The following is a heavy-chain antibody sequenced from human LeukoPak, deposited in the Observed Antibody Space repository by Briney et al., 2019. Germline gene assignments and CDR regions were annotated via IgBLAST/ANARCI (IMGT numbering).Heavy chain of an antibody. J-gene: IGHJ4*02. Sequence: PGGSLRLSCAASGFTFXSYAMSWVRQAPGXXXXXXXXXXGXXGXTXXXXXXXXXXTIXXDNSKNTLYXQMNSLRAEDTAVYYCAXPPHDSGDYVSDYWGQGTLVTVSS. D-gene: IGHD4-17*01. CDR3: AXPPHDSGDYVSDY. CDR1: GFTFXSYA. CDR2: XXGXXGXT. V-gene: IGHV3-23*01.